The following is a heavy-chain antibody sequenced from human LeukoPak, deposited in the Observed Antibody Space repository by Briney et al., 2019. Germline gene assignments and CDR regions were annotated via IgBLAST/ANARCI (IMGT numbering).Heavy chain of an antibody. CDR3: ARAGTGDRSAVFDS. CDR1: GGSFSGYY. Sequence: SETLSLTCAVYGGSFSGYYWNWIRQPPGKGLEWIGEINHVGSTNYNPSLKSRVTISVDTSKSQFPLRLSSVTAADTAVYYCARAGTGDRSAVFDSWGRGTPVTVSP. D-gene: IGHD7-27*01. J-gene: IGHJ4*02. CDR2: INHVGST. V-gene: IGHV4-34*01.